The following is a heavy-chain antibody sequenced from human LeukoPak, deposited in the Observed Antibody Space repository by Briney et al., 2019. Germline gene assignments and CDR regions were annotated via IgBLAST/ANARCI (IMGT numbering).Heavy chain of an antibody. V-gene: IGHV1-3*01. CDR1: GYTFTNYA. D-gene: IGHD3-9*01. CDR2: INAGNGNT. CDR3: ARVLVKNQSFDWLLFDY. J-gene: IGHJ4*02. Sequence: GASVKVSCKASGYTFTNYAMHWVRQAPGQRLEWMGWINAGNGNTKYSQKFQGRVTITRDTSASTAYMELSSLRSEDTAVYYCARVLVKNQSFDWLLFDYWGQGTLVTVSS.